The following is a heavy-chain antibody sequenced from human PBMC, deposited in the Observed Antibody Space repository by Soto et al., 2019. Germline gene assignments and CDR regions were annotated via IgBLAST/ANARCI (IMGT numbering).Heavy chain of an antibody. V-gene: IGHV3-30*03. J-gene: IGHJ4*02. CDR2: ISYNRGNK. Sequence: QVQLVESGGGVVQPGRSLRLSCAASGFSFSNYGMHWVRQAPGKGLEWVALISYNRGNKFYADSAKGRFTISRDNSKNTLYLQKNSVTTEYTAVYYCFGGEDYGDYWGQGTLVTVSS. CDR1: GFSFSNYG. CDR3: FGGEDYGDY. D-gene: IGHD3-16*01.